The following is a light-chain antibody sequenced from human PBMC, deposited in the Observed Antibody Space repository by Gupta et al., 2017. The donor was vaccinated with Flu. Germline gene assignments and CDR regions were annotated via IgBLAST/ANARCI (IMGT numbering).Light chain of an antibody. CDR1: QDISSW. V-gene: IGKV1D-12*01. J-gene: IGKJ2*01. CDR2: AAS. Sequence: DIQMTQSPSSVSASVGDTVMITCRASQDISSWLAWYQQKPGKAPKLLIYAASSLQSGVPSRFSGSGSGTDFTLTVTSLQPEDVATYYCQQADSFPYTFGQGTKLEIK. CDR3: QQADSFPYT.